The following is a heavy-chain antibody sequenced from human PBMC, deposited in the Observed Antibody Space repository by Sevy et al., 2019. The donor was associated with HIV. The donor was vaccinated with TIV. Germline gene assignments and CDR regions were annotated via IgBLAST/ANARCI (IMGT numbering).Heavy chain of an antibody. CDR1: GHTLSGLA. CDR2: FDPEDDET. Sequence: ASVKVSCKVFGHTLSGLAIHWVRQAPGKGLEWMGGFDPEDDETYYAQNFQGRVAMTEDTSTDTAYMELKSLTSEDTAVYFCAMGRAGYPGYTTPSVSWFDPWGQGVLVTVSS. J-gene: IGHJ5*02. CDR3: AMGRAGYPGYTTPSVSWFDP. D-gene: IGHD5-12*01. V-gene: IGHV1-24*01.